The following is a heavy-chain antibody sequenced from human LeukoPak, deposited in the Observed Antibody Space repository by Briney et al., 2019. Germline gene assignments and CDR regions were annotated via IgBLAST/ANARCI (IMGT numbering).Heavy chain of an antibody. D-gene: IGHD6-19*01. CDR1: GFTFSSYA. J-gene: IGHJ4*02. CDR2: ISYDGSNK. Sequence: GGSLRLSCAASGFTFSSYAMHWVRQAPGKGLEWVAVISYDGSNKYYADSVKGRFTISRDNSKNTLYLQMNSLRAEDTAVYYCARANLQAGWYVLFDYWGQGTLVTVSS. CDR3: ARANLQAGWYVLFDY. V-gene: IGHV3-30-3*01.